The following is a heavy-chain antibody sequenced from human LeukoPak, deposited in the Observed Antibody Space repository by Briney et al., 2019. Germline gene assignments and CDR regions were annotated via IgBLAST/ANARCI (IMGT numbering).Heavy chain of an antibody. V-gene: IGHV3-48*04. J-gene: IGHJ4*02. CDR3: ASAHYDYVWGSYRHSNFDY. D-gene: IGHD3-16*02. CDR2: ISSSSSTI. Sequence: GRSLRLSCAASGFTFSSYSMNWVRQAPGKGLEWVSYISSSSSTIYYADSVKGRFTISRDNAKNSLYLQMNSLRAEDTAVYYCASAHYDYVWGSYRHSNFDYWGQGTLVTVSS. CDR1: GFTFSSYS.